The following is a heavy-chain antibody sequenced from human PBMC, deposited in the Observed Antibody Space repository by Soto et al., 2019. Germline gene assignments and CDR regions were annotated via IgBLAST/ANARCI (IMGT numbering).Heavy chain of an antibody. CDR2: FIPMFGTA. J-gene: IGHJ6*02. CDR1: GGTFGSYT. CDR3: ARQRAMPPHFYSGMDV. Sequence: QVHLVQSGAEVKKPGSSVKVSCTASGGTFGSYTVTWVRQAPGQGLEWLGEFIPMFGTASYAQKFQGRVTLTADKSTTTAHMELSSLSSDDTAVYFCARQRAMPPHFYSGMDVWGQGTTVTVSS. V-gene: IGHV1-69*06. D-gene: IGHD2-2*01.